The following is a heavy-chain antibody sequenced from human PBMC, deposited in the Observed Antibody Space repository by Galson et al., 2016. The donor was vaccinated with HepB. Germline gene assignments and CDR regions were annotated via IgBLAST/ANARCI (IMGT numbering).Heavy chain of an antibody. CDR1: GFTFSTYA. V-gene: IGHV3-30-3*01. Sequence: SLRLSCAASGFTFSTYAMHWVRQAPGKGLAWVAIISFDGFTKYYADSVKGRFTISRDNSKNSVYLQMNGLRAEDTAVYYCARTFCRSTSCYGTYFDYWGQGTLVTVSS. CDR3: ARTFCRSTSCYGTYFDY. CDR2: ISFDGFTK. D-gene: IGHD2-2*01. J-gene: IGHJ4*02.